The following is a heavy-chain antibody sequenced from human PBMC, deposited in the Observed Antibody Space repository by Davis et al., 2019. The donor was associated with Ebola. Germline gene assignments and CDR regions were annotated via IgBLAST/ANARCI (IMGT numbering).Heavy chain of an antibody. Sequence: GGSLRLSCAASGFTFSSYAMHWVRQAPGKGLEWVAVISYDGSNKYYADSVKGRFTISRDNAKNSLYLQMNSLRAEDTAGYYGAREPGGGATLRRWKDAFDIWGQGTMVTVSS. CDR1: GFTFSSYA. CDR3: AREPGGGATLRRWKDAFDI. CDR2: ISYDGSNK. J-gene: IGHJ3*02. D-gene: IGHD1-26*01. V-gene: IGHV3-30-3*01.